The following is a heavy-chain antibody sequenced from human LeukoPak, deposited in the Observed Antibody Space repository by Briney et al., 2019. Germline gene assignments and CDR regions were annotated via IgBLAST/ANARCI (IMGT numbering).Heavy chain of an antibody. J-gene: IGHJ4*02. D-gene: IGHD6-13*01. CDR2: INSDGSST. CDR1: GFTFSNYW. Sequence: GGSLRLSCAASGFTFSNYWMNWVRQAPGKGLVWVSRINSDGSSTRYADSVKGRFTISRGNAKNTLYLQMSSLRAEDTAVYYCSALAAAGEFDYWGQGTLVTVSS. CDR3: SALAAAGEFDY. V-gene: IGHV3-74*01.